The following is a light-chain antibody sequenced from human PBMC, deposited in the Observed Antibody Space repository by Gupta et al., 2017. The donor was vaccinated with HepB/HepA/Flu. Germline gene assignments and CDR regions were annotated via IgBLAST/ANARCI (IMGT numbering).Light chain of an antibody. CDR3: QSYDSSLSGWV. Sequence: QSVLTQPPSVSGPPGQRVTISCTGCSSNIGAGYDVHWYQQLPGTAPKLLIYGNSNRPSGVPDRFSGSKSGTSASLAITGLQAEDEADYYCQSYDSSLSGWVFGGGTKLTVL. CDR1: SSNIGAGYD. V-gene: IGLV1-40*01. CDR2: GNS. J-gene: IGLJ3*02.